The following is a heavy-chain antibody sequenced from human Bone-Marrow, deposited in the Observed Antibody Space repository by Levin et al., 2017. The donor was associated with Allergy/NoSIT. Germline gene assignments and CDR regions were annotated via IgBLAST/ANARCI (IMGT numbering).Heavy chain of an antibody. Sequence: VSGPTLVKPTETLTLTCTFSGFSLTDAGMCVNWVRQAPGKPLEWLALIDWEDNEKYKSYLKTRLTISKDTSKNQVVLSLTTVDPEDAGTYYCARSSSGWPRYFDYWGRGTVVTVSS. CDR3: ARSSSGWPRYFDY. V-gene: IGHV2-70*12. J-gene: IGHJ4*02. CDR1: GFSLTDAGMC. CDR2: IDWEDNE. D-gene: IGHD6-19*01.